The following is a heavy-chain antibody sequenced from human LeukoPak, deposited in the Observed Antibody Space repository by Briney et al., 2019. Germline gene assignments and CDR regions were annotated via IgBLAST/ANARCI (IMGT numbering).Heavy chain of an antibody. D-gene: IGHD3-22*01. CDR3: ARSPGYYYDSSGYYCDY. CDR1: GGTFSSYA. Sequence: ASVKVSCKASGGTFSSYAISWVRQAPGQGLEWMGRIIPILGIANYAQKFQGRVTITADKSTSTAYMELSSLRSEDTAVYYCARSPGYYYDSSGYYCDYWGQGTLVTVSS. CDR2: IIPILGIA. V-gene: IGHV1-69*04. J-gene: IGHJ4*02.